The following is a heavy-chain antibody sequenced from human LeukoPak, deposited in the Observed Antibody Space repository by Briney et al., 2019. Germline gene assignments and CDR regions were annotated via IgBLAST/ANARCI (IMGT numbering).Heavy chain of an antibody. D-gene: IGHD2-2*02. Sequence: SETLSLTCAVSGGSISSGGYSWSWIRQPPGKGLEWIGYIYHSGSTYYNPSLKSRVTISVDRSKNQFSLKLSSVTAADTAVYYCARVMQPRYCSSTSCYRGDYYYYYMDVWGKGTTVTVSS. CDR3: ARVMQPRYCSSTSCYRGDYYYYYMDV. CDR1: GGSISSGGYS. CDR2: IYHSGST. J-gene: IGHJ6*03. V-gene: IGHV4-30-2*01.